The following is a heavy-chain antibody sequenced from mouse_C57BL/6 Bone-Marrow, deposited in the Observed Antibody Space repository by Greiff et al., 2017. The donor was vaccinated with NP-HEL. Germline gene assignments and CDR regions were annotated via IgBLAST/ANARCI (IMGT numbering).Heavy chain of an antibody. CDR1: GFTFSDYS. Sequence: EVQLVESEGGLVQPGSSMKLSCTASGFTFSDYSMAWVRQVPEKGLEWVANINYDGSSTYYLDSLKSRFIISRDNAKNILYLQMSSLKSEDTATYYCARERGLRRRTYAMDYWGQGTSVTVSS. D-gene: IGHD2-4*01. CDR3: ARERGLRRRTYAMDY. V-gene: IGHV5-16*01. J-gene: IGHJ4*01. CDR2: INYDGSST.